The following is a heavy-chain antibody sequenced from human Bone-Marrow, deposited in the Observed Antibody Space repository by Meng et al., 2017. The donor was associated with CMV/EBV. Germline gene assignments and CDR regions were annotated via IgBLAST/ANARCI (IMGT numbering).Heavy chain of an antibody. CDR3: AGIGYTIFGVVINDNWFDP. V-gene: IGHV4-38-2*02. Sequence: WGTLTLTCTVSGYSISRGYYWGWLRQPPGKGLEWIGSIYHSGSTYYNPSLKSRVTISVDTSKNQFSLKLSTVTAADTAVYYCAGIGYTIFGVVINDNWFDPWGQGTLVTVSS. CDR2: IYHSGST. J-gene: IGHJ5*02. D-gene: IGHD3-3*01. CDR1: GYSISRGYY.